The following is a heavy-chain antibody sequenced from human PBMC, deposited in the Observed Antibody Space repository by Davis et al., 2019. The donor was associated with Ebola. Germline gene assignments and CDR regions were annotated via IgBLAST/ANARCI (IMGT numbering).Heavy chain of an antibody. CDR2: INHSGST. D-gene: IGHD2-15*01. V-gene: IGHV4-34*01. J-gene: IGHJ6*02. CDR3: ARLRARSRYCSGGSCYGYYYGMDV. Sequence: ESLKISCAASGFTFSSYEMNWVRQPPGKGLEWIGEINHSGSTNYNPSLKSRVTISVDTSKNQFSLKLSSVTAADTAVYYCARLRARSRYCSGGSCYGYYYGMDVWGQGTTVTVSS. CDR1: GFTFSSYE.